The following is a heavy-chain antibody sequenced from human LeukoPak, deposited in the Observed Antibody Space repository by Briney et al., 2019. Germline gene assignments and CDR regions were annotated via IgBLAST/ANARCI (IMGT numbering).Heavy chain of an antibody. V-gene: IGHV3-30*18. CDR1: GFTFSSYG. D-gene: IGHD3-22*01. Sequence: GRSLRLSCAASGFTFSSYGMHWVRQAPGKGLGWVAVISYDGSNKYYADSVKGRFTISRDNSKNTLYLQMNSLRAEDTAVYYCAKLSDSSGADYWGQGTLVTVSS. J-gene: IGHJ4*02. CDR2: ISYDGSNK. CDR3: AKLSDSSGADY.